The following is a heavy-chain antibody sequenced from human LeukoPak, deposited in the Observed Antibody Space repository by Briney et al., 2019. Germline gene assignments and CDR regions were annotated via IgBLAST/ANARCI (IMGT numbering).Heavy chain of an antibody. Sequence: ASVKVSCKTSGYTFTGYYMHWVRQAPGQGLEWMGWINPNSGGTNYAQKFQGRVTMTRDTSISTAYMELSRLRSDDTAVYYCARGHELGYCSSTSCYGARWFDPWGQGTLVTVSS. D-gene: IGHD2-2*01. CDR1: GYTFTGYY. CDR2: INPNSGGT. CDR3: ARGHELGYCSSTSCYGARWFDP. V-gene: IGHV1-2*02. J-gene: IGHJ5*02.